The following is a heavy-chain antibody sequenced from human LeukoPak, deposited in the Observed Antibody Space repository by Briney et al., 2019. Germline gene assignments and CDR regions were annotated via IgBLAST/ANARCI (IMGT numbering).Heavy chain of an antibody. D-gene: IGHD6-13*01. J-gene: IGHJ5*01. CDR3: AKELYSTTWFDY. CDR1: GFTFSNYA. CDR2: ITGSGGNT. Sequence: QTGGSLRLSCAASGFTFSNYAMSWVRQAPGKGLEWVSAITGSGGNTYYADSVKGRFTISRDNSKNTLFLQMNSLRAGDTAVYYCAKELYSTTWFDYWGQGTLVTVSS. V-gene: IGHV3-23*01.